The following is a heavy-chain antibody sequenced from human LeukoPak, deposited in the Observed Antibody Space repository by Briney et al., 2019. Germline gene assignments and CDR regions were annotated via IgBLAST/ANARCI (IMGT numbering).Heavy chain of an antibody. D-gene: IGHD5-12*01. CDR3: ATLPDIVATSAAFDI. J-gene: IGHJ3*02. Sequence: GESLKISCKGSGYSFTSDWIGWVRQMPGKGLEWMGIIYPGDSDTRYSPSFQGQVTISADKSVSTAYLQWSSLKASDTAVYYCATLPDIVATSAAFDIWGQGTMVTVSS. CDR2: IYPGDSDT. CDR1: GYSFTSDW. V-gene: IGHV5-51*01.